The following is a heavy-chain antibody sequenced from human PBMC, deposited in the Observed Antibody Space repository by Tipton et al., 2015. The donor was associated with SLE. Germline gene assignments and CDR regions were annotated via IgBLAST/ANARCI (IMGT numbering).Heavy chain of an antibody. Sequence: TLSLTCTVSGGSISSGSYYWSWIRQPAGKGLEWIGRIYTSGSTNYNPSLKSRVTISVDTSKNQFSLKLSSVTAADTAVYYCARHRGYFTVSDYIDYWGQGALVAVSS. CDR2: IYTSGST. V-gene: IGHV4-61*02. D-gene: IGHD3-10*01. CDR1: GGSISSGSYY. CDR3: ARHRGYFTVSDYIDY. J-gene: IGHJ4*02.